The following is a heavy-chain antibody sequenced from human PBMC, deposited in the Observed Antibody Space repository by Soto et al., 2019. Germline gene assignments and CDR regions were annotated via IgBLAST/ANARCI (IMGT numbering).Heavy chain of an antibody. J-gene: IGHJ6*02. CDR3: ARVRGDIVVVPATTPYYYYGMDV. D-gene: IGHD2-2*01. CDR2: ISAYNGNT. V-gene: IGHV1-18*01. Sequence: ASVKVSCKASGYTFTSYGISWVRQAPGQGLEWMGWISAYNGNTNYAQKLQGRVTMTTDTSTSTAYMELRSLRSDDTAVYYCARVRGDIVVVPATTPYYYYGMDVWGQGTTVTVSS. CDR1: GYTFTSYG.